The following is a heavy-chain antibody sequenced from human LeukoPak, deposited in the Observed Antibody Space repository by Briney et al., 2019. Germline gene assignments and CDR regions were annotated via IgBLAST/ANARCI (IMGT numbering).Heavy chain of an antibody. CDR3: ARGDCSSTICYSPMDV. D-gene: IGHD2-2*01. CDR1: GGSISTAHW. CDR2: IYHRGNS. V-gene: IGHV4-4*02. J-gene: IGHJ6*03. Sequence: PSETLSLTCAVSGGSISTAHWWNWVRQSPGKGLEWIGEIYHRGNSNYNPSLKSRVSISVDTSKNQFSLKVNSVTAADTALYYCARGDCSSTICYSPMDVWGKGTTVTVSS.